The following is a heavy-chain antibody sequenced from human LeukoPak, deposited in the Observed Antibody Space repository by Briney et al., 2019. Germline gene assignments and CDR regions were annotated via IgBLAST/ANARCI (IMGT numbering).Heavy chain of an antibody. Sequence: GGSLRLSCAASRFIFSNSWMSWVRQAPGKGLERVANIKEDGSETRYVASVKGRFTISRDNAKSSLYLQMNSLRAEDTAVYYCARGRWVFDSWGQGTLVTVSS. J-gene: IGHJ4*02. CDR2: IKEDGSET. D-gene: IGHD6-13*01. V-gene: IGHV3-7*01. CDR3: ARGRWVFDS. CDR1: RFIFSNSW.